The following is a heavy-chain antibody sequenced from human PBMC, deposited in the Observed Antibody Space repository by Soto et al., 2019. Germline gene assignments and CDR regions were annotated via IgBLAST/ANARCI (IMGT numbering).Heavy chain of an antibody. Sequence: SETLSLTCTVSGGSISSGDYYWSWIRQPPGKGLEWIGYIYYSGSTYYNPSLKSRVTISVDTSKNQFSLKLSSVTAADTAVYYCARCITMVRGVIIPPDGMDVWGQGTTVTVSS. V-gene: IGHV4-30-4*01. CDR1: GGSISSGDYY. D-gene: IGHD3-10*01. J-gene: IGHJ6*02. CDR2: IYYSGST. CDR3: ARCITMVRGVIIPPDGMDV.